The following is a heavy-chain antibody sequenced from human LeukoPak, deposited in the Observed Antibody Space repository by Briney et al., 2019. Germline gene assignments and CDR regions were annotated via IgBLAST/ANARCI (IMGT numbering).Heavy chain of an antibody. CDR3: ARGGGLDV. Sequence: GGSLRLSCAASGFTFSSYSMNWVRQAPGKGLEWVSSISSSSYIYYADSVKGRFTISRDNAKNSLYLQMSNLRAEDTAVYFCARGGGLDVWGQGATVTVSS. D-gene: IGHD3-16*01. CDR1: GFTFSSYS. J-gene: IGHJ6*02. CDR2: ISSSSYI. V-gene: IGHV3-21*04.